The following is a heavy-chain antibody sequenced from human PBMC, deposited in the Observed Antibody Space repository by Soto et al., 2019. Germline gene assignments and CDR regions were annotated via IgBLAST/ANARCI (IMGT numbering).Heavy chain of an antibody. Sequence: GVSLRLSCAASGFTFSSYGMHWVRQAPGKGLEWVAVIWYDGSNKYYADSVKGRFTISRDNSKNTLYLQMNSLRAEDTAVYYCARDTYYDFWSGYYTDYFDYWGQGTLVTVSS. CDR2: IWYDGSNK. D-gene: IGHD3-3*01. V-gene: IGHV3-33*01. CDR3: ARDTYYDFWSGYYTDYFDY. CDR1: GFTFSSYG. J-gene: IGHJ4*02.